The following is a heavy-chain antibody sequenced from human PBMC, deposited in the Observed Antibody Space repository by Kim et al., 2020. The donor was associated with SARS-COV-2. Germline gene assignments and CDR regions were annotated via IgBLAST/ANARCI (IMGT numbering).Heavy chain of an antibody. CDR2: IHYSGNT. V-gene: IGHV4-39*01. Sequence: SETLSLTCTVSGGSISSSSYYWGWIRQPPGKGLEWIGSIHYSGNTYYTPSLKSRVIISVDTSMNQFSLKLSSVTAVDTAVYYCARQGGPGDSGYELGHWGQGTLVIVSS. CDR3: ARQGGPGDSGYELGH. CDR1: GGSISSSSYY. J-gene: IGHJ4*02. D-gene: IGHD5-12*01.